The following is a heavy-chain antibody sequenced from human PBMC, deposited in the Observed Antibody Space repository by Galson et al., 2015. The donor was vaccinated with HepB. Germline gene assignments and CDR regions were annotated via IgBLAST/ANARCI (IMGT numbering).Heavy chain of an antibody. Sequence: SVKVSCKASGYTFTDYYMHWVRQAPGQGLEWMGRIDPNSGGTNYAQKFQARVTMTRDTSITSAYMELSRLRSDDTAVYYCARDRTMVQGGPVDVWGKGTTVTVSS. V-gene: IGHV1-2*06. CDR3: ARDRTMVQGGPVDV. D-gene: IGHD3-10*01. J-gene: IGHJ6*04. CDR2: IDPNSGGT. CDR1: GYTFTDYY.